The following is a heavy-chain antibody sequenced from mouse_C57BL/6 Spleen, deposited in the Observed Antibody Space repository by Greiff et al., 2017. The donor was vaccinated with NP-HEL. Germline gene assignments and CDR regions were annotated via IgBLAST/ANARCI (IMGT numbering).Heavy chain of an antibody. CDR1: GYTFTEYT. Sequence: VQLMESGAELVKPGASVKLSCKASGYTFTEYTIHWVKQRPGQGLEWIGWFYPGSGSIKYNEKFKDKATLTANKSSSTVYMELSRLTSDASAVYFCARDEKADWFAYWGQGTLVTVSA. J-gene: IGHJ3*01. V-gene: IGHV1-62-2*01. CDR3: ARDEKADWFAY. CDR2: FYPGSGSI.